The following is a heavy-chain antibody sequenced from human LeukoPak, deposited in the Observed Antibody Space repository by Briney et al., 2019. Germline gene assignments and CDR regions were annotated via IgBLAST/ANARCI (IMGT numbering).Heavy chain of an antibody. CDR3: ARGSVSLWYFYYMDV. V-gene: IGHV1-2*02. Sequence: ASVKVSCKASGYTFTSYYMHWVRQAPGQGLEWVGWINPKSGVTNYAQKFQGRVTMTRDTSISTVYMELSSLRSDDTAVYYCARGSVSLWYFYYMDVWGKGTTVTVSS. J-gene: IGHJ6*03. CDR1: GYTFTSYY. D-gene: IGHD3-3*01. CDR2: INPKSGVT.